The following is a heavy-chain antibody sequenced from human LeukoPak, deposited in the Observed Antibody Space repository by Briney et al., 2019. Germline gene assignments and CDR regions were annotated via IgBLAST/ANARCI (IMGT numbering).Heavy chain of an antibody. D-gene: IGHD1-26*01. CDR3: ARAQVGATDWFDP. CDR1: GYSISSGYY. Sequence: PSETLSLTCAVSGYSISSGYYWGWIRQPPGKGLEWIGSIYHSGSTYYNPSLKSRVTISVDTSKNQFSLKLSSVTAADTAVYYCARAQVGATDWFDPWGQGTLVTASS. CDR2: IYHSGST. V-gene: IGHV4-38-2*01. J-gene: IGHJ5*02.